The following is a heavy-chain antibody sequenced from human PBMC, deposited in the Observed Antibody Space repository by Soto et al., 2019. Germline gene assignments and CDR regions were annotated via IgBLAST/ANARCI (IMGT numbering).Heavy chain of an antibody. D-gene: IGHD3-3*01. Sequence: GASVEVSCKNSGFMFTSSAVQWVRQARGQRLEWIGWLVVGSGNTHYAQNFQERVTLTRDMSTGTAYMELSSLRSEDTAVYYCAXVPVLRFLKWLPAYFDYWGQGTLVTVSS. V-gene: IGHV1-58*01. J-gene: IGHJ4*02. CDR1: GFMFTSSA. CDR2: LVVGSGNT. CDR3: AXVPVLRFLKWLPAYFDY.